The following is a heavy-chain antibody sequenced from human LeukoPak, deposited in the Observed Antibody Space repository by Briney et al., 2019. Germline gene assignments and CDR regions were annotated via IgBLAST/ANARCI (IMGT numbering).Heavy chain of an antibody. D-gene: IGHD2-2*01. V-gene: IGHV3-74*01. CDR2: INSDGSST. CDR3: ARVMDISHHTGYCSSTSCYEFFDI. CDR1: GFTFSSYW. Sequence: GGSLRLSCAASGFTFSSYWMHWVRQAPGKGLVWVSRINSDGSSTSYADSVKGRFTISRDNAKNTLYLQMNSLRAEDTAVYYCARVMDISHHTGYCSSTSCYEFFDIWGQGTMVTVPS. J-gene: IGHJ3*02.